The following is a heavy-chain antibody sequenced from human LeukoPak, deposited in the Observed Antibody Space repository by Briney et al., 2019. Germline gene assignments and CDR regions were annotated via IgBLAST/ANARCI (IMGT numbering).Heavy chain of an antibody. CDR1: GFTFSSYG. CDR2: ISYDGSNK. J-gene: IGHJ1*01. V-gene: IGHV3-30*18. CDR3: AKDARYGDDGEYFQH. D-gene: IGHD4-17*01. Sequence: GRSLRLSCAASGFTFSSYGMHWVRQAPGKGLEWVAVISYDGSNKYYADSVKGRFTISRDNSKNTLYLQMNSLRAEDTAVYYCAKDARYGDDGEYFQHWGQGTLVTVSS.